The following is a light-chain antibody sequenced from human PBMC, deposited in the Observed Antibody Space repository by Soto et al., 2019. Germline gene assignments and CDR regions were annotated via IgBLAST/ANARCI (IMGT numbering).Light chain of an antibody. CDR1: SSDVGSYYL. V-gene: IGLV2-23*01. CDR2: EGS. Sequence: QSALTQPASVSGSPGQSITISCTGTSSDVGSYYLVSWYQHHPGKAPKLVIYEGSKRPSGVSDRFSGSKSGNTASLTISGLQAEDEADYYCCSYAGSDTLGVFGGGTKVTVL. J-gene: IGLJ2*01. CDR3: CSYAGSDTLGV.